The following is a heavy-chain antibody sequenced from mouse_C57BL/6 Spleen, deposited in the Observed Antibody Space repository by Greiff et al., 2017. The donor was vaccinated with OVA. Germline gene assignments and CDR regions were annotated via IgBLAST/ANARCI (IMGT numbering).Heavy chain of an antibody. Sequence: EVMLVESGEGLVKPGGSLKLSCAASGFTFSSYAMSWVRQTPEKRLEWVAYISSGGDYIYYADTVKGRFTISRDNARNTLYLQMSSLKSEDTAMYYCTRGSHYYGSSLHFDYWGQGTTLTVSS. D-gene: IGHD1-1*01. V-gene: IGHV5-9-1*02. CDR3: TRGSHYYGSSLHFDY. J-gene: IGHJ2*01. CDR1: GFTFSSYA. CDR2: ISSGGDYI.